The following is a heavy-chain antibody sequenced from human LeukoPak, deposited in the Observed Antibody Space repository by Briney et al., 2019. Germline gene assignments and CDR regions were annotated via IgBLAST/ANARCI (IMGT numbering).Heavy chain of an antibody. CDR3: AKERDTAMVTIDY. D-gene: IGHD5-18*01. J-gene: IGHJ4*02. V-gene: IGHV3-30*02. Sequence: GGSLRLSCAASGFTFSSYGMHWVRQAPGKGLEWVAFIRYDGSNKYYADSLKGRFTISRDNSKNTLYLQMNSLRAEDTAVYYCAKERDTAMVTIDYWGQGTLVTVSS. CDR2: IRYDGSNK. CDR1: GFTFSSYG.